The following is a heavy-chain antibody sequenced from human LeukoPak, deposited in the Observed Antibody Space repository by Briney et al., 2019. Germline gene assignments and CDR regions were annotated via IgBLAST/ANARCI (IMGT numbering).Heavy chain of an antibody. CDR3: ARELIGTTTFDS. CDR2: INHMGST. V-gene: IGHV4-34*01. D-gene: IGHD1-20*01. J-gene: IGHJ4*02. Sequence: SETLSLTCAVYSGSFSAYYWSWIRHPPGKGLEWIGEINHMGSTKYNPSLKSRVTISVDTSKNQLSLNLRSVTAADTAVYYCARELIGTTTFDSWGQGTLVTVSS. CDR1: SGSFSAYY.